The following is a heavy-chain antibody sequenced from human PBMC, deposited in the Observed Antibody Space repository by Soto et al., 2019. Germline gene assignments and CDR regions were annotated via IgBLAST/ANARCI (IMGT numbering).Heavy chain of an antibody. D-gene: IGHD3-10*01. CDR3: ASLWFGEFSGMDV. CDR1: GYTFTSYA. Sequence: ASVKVSCKASGYTFTSYAMHWVRQAPGQRLEWMGIINPSGGSTSYAQKFQGRVTMTRDTSTSTVYMELSSLRSEDTAVYYCASLWFGEFSGMDVWGQGTTVTVSS. J-gene: IGHJ6*02. V-gene: IGHV1-46*01. CDR2: INPSGGST.